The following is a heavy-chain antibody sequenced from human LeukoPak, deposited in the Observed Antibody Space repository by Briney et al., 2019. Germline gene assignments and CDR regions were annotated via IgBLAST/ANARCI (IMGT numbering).Heavy chain of an antibody. CDR2: INPNSGGT. CDR1: GGTFSSYA. V-gene: IGHV1-2*02. CDR3: ARELGRNAFDI. Sequence: ASVKVSCKASGGTFSSYAISWVRQAPGQGPECMGWINPNSGGTNYAQKFQGRITMTRDTSISTAYMELSRLTSDDTAIYFCARELGRNAFDIWGQGTMVTVSS. J-gene: IGHJ3*02. D-gene: IGHD7-27*01.